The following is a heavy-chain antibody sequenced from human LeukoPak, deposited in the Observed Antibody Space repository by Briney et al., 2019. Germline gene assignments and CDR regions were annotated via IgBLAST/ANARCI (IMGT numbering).Heavy chain of an antibody. Sequence: PSETLSLTCTVSGGSISSYYWSRIRQPPGKGLEWIGYIYYSGSTNYNPSLKSRVTISVDTSKNQFSLKLSSVTAADTAVYYCARRWFGEKDAFDIWGQGTMVTVSS. CDR3: ARRWFGEKDAFDI. J-gene: IGHJ3*02. V-gene: IGHV4-59*01. CDR2: IYYSGST. D-gene: IGHD3-10*01. CDR1: GGSISSYY.